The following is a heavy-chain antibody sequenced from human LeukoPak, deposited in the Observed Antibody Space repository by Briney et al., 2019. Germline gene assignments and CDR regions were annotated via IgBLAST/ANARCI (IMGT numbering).Heavy chain of an antibody. V-gene: IGHV3-30*19. CDR1: GFTFSSYG. J-gene: IGHJ5*02. CDR2: ISFHGTDT. CDR3: AKDWSGNYDWSDP. D-gene: IGHD3-3*01. Sequence: PGGSLRLSCAASGFTFSSYGMHWVRQAPGKGLEWVAVISFHGTDTFYADSVKGRFTISRDNAKNTLFLQMNSLRVEDTAVYYCAKDWSGNYDWSDPWGQGTLVTVSS.